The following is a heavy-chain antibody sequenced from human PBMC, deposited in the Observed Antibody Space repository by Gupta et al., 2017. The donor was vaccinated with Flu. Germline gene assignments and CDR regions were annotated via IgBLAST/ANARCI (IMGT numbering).Heavy chain of an antibody. D-gene: IGHD2-21*01. CDR2: IRSKAYGGTT. CDR3: TRSWWWGLAGPNFDY. CDR1: GFTFGHYA. J-gene: IGHJ4*02. V-gene: IGHV3-49*04. Sequence: EVQLVESGAGLVQPGRSLRLSCTASGFTFGHYAMSWVLQATGKGLEWVGFIRSKAYGGTTEYAASVKGRFTISRDDSKSIAYLQMNSRKTEDTAVYYCTRSWWWGLAGPNFDYWGQGTLVTGSS.